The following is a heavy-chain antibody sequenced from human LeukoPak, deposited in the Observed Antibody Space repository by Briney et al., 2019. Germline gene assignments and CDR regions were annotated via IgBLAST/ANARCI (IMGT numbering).Heavy chain of an antibody. CDR1: GGSISSSSYS. J-gene: IGHJ4*02. Sequence: SETLSLTCTVSGGSISSSSYSWGWIRQPPGKGLEWIGYIYYSGSTNYNPSLKSRVTISVDTSKNQFSLKLSSVTAADTAVYYCARLRYCSGGSCYPTSSFDYWGQGTLVTVSS. CDR3: ARLRYCSGGSCYPTSSFDY. V-gene: IGHV4-61*05. CDR2: IYYSGST. D-gene: IGHD2-15*01.